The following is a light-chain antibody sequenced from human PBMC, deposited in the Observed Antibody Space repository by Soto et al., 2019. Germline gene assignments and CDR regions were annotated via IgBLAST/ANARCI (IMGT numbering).Light chain of an antibody. J-gene: IGKJ2*01. CDR2: VAS. CDR3: LQQNNYPRT. V-gene: IGKV1-17*01. Sequence: DIQMTQSPSSLSASVGDRVTITCRASQGIRNDLSWYQQKPGEAPKRLVYVASSLDDGVPARFSGSGSGTEFTLTISSLQPEDFATYYCLQQNNYPRTFGQGTKVEIK. CDR1: QGIRND.